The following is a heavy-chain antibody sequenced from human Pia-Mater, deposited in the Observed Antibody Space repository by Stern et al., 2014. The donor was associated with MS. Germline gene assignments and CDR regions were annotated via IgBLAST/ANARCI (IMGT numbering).Heavy chain of an antibody. J-gene: IGHJ3*02. V-gene: IGHV3-7*01. CDR3: ARDLVAATRRGSFDI. D-gene: IGHD1-26*01. CDR1: GFTFSSYW. Sequence: EVQLAESGGGLVQPGGSLRLSCAASGFTFSSYWMTWVRQSPGKGLEWVANIKQDGSEQYYATPMKGRFSISRDNAKNSLYLQMNSLRVEDTAVYYCARDLVAATRRGSFDIWGQGTMVTVSS. CDR2: IKQDGSEQ.